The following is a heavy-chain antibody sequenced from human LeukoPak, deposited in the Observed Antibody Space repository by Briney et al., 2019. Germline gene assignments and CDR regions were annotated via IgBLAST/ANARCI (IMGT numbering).Heavy chain of an antibody. J-gene: IGHJ4*02. CDR2: ISDIGSKT. CDR3: ARNDYSSSSYFY. V-gene: IGHV3-11*06. CDR1: GFIFSDHY. Sequence: GGSLRLSCGASGFIFSDHYMNWVRQAPGKGLEWVSYISDIGSKTNYADSVKGRFTISRDNAKNSLYLQMNSLRAEDTAVYYCARNDYSSSSYFYWGQGTLVTVSS. D-gene: IGHD6-6*01.